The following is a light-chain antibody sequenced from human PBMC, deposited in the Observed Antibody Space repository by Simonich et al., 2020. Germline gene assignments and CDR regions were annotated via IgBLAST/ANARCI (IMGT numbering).Light chain of an antibody. CDR2: SNK. Sequence: QSVLTQPPSASGTPGQRVTISCSGSSSNIGSNTVNWYQQLPGTAPKLLIYSNKPRPSGVPDRFSGSKSGTSASLAISGRQSEDEADYYCAAWDDSLNGRVFGGGTKLTVL. CDR3: AAWDDSLNGRV. V-gene: IGLV1-44*01. J-gene: IGLJ3*02. CDR1: SSNIGSNT.